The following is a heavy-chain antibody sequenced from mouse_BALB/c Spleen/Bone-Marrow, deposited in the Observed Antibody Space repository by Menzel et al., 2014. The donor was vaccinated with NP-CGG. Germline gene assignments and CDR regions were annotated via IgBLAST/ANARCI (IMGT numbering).Heavy chain of an antibody. CDR1: GFSLTSYG. V-gene: IGHV2-9*02. J-gene: IGHJ3*01. CDR2: IWAGGGT. CDR3: ARDAGYGNPWFAY. Sequence: QVQLKESGPGLVAPSQSLSITCTVSGFSLTSYGIHWVRQPPGKGLEWLGVIWAGGGTIYNSALMSRLSISKDNSKSQVFSKMHSLQTDDTAMYYCARDAGYGNPWFAYWGQGTLVTVSA. D-gene: IGHD2-10*02.